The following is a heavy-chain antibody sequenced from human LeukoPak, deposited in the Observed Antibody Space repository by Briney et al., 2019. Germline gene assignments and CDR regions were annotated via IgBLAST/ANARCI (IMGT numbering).Heavy chain of an antibody. CDR1: GVTFSSYG. J-gene: IGHJ4*02. Sequence: GASLRLSCAASGVTFSSYGMSWVRQAPEKGLEWVSAISRSGGKTYYADSVKGGFTISRDNTKNRLYLQLTRLRAEDTAVFYCPKGRGEARAVAGTVWSQGTLVTVSS. V-gene: IGHV3-23*01. CDR3: PKGRGEARAVAGTV. D-gene: IGHD6-19*01. CDR2: ISRSGGKT.